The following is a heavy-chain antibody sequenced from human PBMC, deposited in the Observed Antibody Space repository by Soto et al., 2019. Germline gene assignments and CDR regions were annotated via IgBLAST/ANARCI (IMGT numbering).Heavy chain of an antibody. Sequence: PGGSLRLSSAASGFTFSSYGMHWVRQAPGKGLEWVAVIWYDGSNKYYADSVKGRFTISRDNSKNTLYLQMNSLRAEDTAVYYCARDMSLLEPILALDYWGQGTLVTVSS. D-gene: IGHD1-1*01. CDR1: GFTFSSYG. CDR3: ARDMSLLEPILALDY. V-gene: IGHV3-33*01. CDR2: IWYDGSNK. J-gene: IGHJ4*02.